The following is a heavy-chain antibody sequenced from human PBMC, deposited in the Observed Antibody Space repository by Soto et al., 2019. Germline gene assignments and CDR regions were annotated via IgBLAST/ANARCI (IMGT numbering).Heavy chain of an antibody. CDR2: IYYSGST. CDR1: GGSISSSSYY. D-gene: IGHD6-13*01. Sequence: SETLSLTCTVSGGSISSSSYYWGWIRQPPGKGLEWIGSIYYSGSTYHNPSLKSRVTISVDTSKNQFSLKLSSVTAADTAVYYCARKNRVFDVDPWGQGTLVTVSS. J-gene: IGHJ5*02. CDR3: ARKNRVFDVDP. V-gene: IGHV4-39*01.